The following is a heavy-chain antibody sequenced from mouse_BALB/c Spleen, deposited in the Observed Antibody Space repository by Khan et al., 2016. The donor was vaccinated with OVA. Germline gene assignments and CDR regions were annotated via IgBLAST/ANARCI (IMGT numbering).Heavy chain of an antibody. CDR2: IWAGGST. D-gene: IGHD2-1*01. CDR3: TTLYGNEPY. Sequence: VQLKPSGPGLVAPSQSLSITCTVSGFSLTDYGVHWLRQPPGKGLEWLGIIWAGGSTNYNSALMSRLSISKDNPKGQVFLKMNSLLTDDTAMYYCTTLYGNEPYWGQVTLVTVSA. J-gene: IGHJ3*01. CDR1: GFSLTDYG. V-gene: IGHV2-9*02.